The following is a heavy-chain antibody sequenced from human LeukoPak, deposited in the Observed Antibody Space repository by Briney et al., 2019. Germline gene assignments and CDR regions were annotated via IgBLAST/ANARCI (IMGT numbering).Heavy chain of an antibody. Sequence: SETLSLTCAVYGGSFSGYYWSWIRQPPGKGLEWIGEINHSGSTNYNPSLKSRVTISVDTSKNQSPLKLSSVTAADTAVYYCARGRYCSGGSCPGGFDYWGQGTLVTVSS. CDR3: ARGRYCSGGSCPGGFDY. CDR2: INHSGST. D-gene: IGHD2-15*01. J-gene: IGHJ4*02. V-gene: IGHV4-34*01. CDR1: GGSFSGYY.